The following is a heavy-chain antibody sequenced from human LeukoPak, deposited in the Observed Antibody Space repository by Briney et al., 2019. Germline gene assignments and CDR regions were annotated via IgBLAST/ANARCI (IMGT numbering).Heavy chain of an antibody. V-gene: IGHV3-43*02. Sequence: PGGSLRLSCAASGFTFDDYAIHGVRQVPGKALEWVSLVSGDGGSTYYADSVRGRFTISRDNSKNSLYLEMNSLRTEDTALYYCAKGYYDSSGPNYFDSWGQGTLVTVSS. CDR3: AKGYYDSSGPNYFDS. J-gene: IGHJ4*02. CDR1: GFTFDDYA. CDR2: VSGDGGST. D-gene: IGHD3-22*01.